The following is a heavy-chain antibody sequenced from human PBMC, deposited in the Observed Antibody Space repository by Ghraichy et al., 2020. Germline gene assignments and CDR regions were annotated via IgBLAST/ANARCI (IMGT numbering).Heavy chain of an antibody. CDR1: GGSFSGYY. J-gene: IGHJ4*02. CDR3: ASFRGYTWSYYFDY. CDR2: INHSGST. D-gene: IGHD6-13*01. Sequence: SETLSLTCAVYGGSFSGYYWSWIRQPPGKGLEWIGEINHSGSTNYNPSLKSRVTISVDTSKNQFSLKLSSVTAADTAVYYCASFRGYTWSYYFDYWGQGTLVTVSS. V-gene: IGHV4-34*01.